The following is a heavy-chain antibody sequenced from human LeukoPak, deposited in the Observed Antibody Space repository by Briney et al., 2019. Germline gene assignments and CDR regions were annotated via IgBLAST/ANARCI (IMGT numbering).Heavy chain of an antibody. CDR1: GFPFSSYA. V-gene: IGHV3-23*01. CDR3: AKSLPRYYYYGMDV. CDR2: ISGSGGST. J-gene: IGHJ6*02. Sequence: GSLSLSCAASGFPFSSYAMSWVRQAPGKGLEWVSAISGSGGSTYYADSVKGRFTISRDNSKNTLDLQMNSLRAEDTAVYYCAKSLPRYYYYGMDVWGQGTTVTVSS.